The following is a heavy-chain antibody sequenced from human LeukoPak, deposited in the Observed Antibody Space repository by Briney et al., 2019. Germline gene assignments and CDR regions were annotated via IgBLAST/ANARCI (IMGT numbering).Heavy chain of an antibody. CDR1: GGSFSGYY. CDR2: INHSGST. V-gene: IGHV4-34*01. CDR3: ARGKEVITMLRGLKPGYYFDY. Sequence: SETLSLTCAVYGGSFSGYYWSWIRQRPWKGLGWVGEINHSGSTSYNPSLKSRISISVDTAKNQFSLKLTSVTAADPAVYYCARGKEVITMLRGLKPGYYFDYWGQGTLATVSS. D-gene: IGHD3-10*01. J-gene: IGHJ4*02.